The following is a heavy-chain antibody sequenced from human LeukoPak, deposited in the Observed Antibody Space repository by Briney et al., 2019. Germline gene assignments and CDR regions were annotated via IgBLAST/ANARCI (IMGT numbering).Heavy chain of an antibody. CDR2: IYYSGST. CDR1: GGSISSSSYY. V-gene: IGHV4-39*07. J-gene: IGHJ5*02. CDR3: ARRSCRGNMCYLGFDP. D-gene: IGHD2-15*01. Sequence: PSETLSLTCTVSGGSISSSSYYWGWIRQPPGKGLEWIGSIYYSGSTYYNPSLKSRVTISVDTSKNQFSLELSSVTAADTAIYYCARRSCRGNMCYLGFDPWGQGTLLTVSS.